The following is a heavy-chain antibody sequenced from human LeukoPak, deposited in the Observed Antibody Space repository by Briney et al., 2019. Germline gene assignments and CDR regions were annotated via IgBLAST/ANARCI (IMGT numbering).Heavy chain of an antibody. J-gene: IGHJ4*02. CDR1: GYTFTGHY. V-gene: IGHV1-46*01. CDR3: ARDILTGWRATSY. CDR2: INPSDGGA. Sequence: ASVKVSCKASGYTFTGHYIHWVRQAPGQGLEWMGIINPSDGGATYAQKFQGRVTMTRDTPTSTLYMEVSSLRAEDTAVYYCARDILTGWRATSYWGQGTLVTVSS. D-gene: IGHD3-9*01.